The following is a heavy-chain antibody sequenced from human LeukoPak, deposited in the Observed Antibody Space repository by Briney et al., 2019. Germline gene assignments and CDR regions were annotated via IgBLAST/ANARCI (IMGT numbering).Heavy chain of an antibody. Sequence: GASVKLSCKASGYTFTSYGISWVRQAPGQGLEWMGWISAYNANTNYAQKLQGRVTMTTDTSTSTAYMELRSLRSDDTAVYYCARSLRFGESFMDVWGQGTTVTVSS. D-gene: IGHD3-10*01. CDR2: ISAYNANT. J-gene: IGHJ6*02. CDR3: ARSLRFGESFMDV. CDR1: GYTFTSYG. V-gene: IGHV1-18*01.